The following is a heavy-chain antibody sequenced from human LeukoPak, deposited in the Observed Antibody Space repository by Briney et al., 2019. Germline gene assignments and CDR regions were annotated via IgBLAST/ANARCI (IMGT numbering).Heavy chain of an antibody. CDR2: IIPIFGTA. D-gene: IGHD3-16*01. V-gene: IGHV1-69*05. Sequence: SVKVSCKVSGGTFSSYAISWVRQAPGQGLEWMGRIIPIFGTANYAQKFQGRVTITTDESTSTAYMELSSLRSEDTAVYYCASEETYPVRVSFGYWGQGTLVTVSS. CDR3: ASEETYPVRVSFGY. J-gene: IGHJ4*02. CDR1: GGTFSSYA.